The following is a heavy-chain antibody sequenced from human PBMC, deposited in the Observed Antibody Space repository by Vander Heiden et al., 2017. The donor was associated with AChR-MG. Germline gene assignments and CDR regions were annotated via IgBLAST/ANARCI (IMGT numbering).Heavy chain of an antibody. CDR2: IYYSGST. Sequence: QVQLQESGPGLVRPSQTLSPTCTVSGGPISSPDDYWGWVRRPPGKGLEWIGNIYYSGSTDFNPSLKSRLTMFVDTSENQFSLKLSSVTAADTAMYFCARAPVWIVPDAIRSSYYYYMDVWGKGTTVTVSS. V-gene: IGHV4-30-4*01. D-gene: IGHD2-2*01. CDR3: ARAPVWIVPDAIRSSYYYYMDV. J-gene: IGHJ6*03. CDR1: GGPISSPDDY.